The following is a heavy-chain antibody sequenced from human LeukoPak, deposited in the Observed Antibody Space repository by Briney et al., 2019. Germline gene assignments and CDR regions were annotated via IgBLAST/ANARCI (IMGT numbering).Heavy chain of an antibody. CDR1: GFTFSSYS. V-gene: IGHV3-21*01. CDR3: ARDGGGGYFDY. J-gene: IGHJ4*02. Sequence: GGSLRLSCAASGFTFSSYSMNWVRQAPGKGLEWVSSISSSGGYIKYAGSVRGRFTTSRDNAKNSLYLQMNSLTAEDTAVYYCARDGGGGYFDYWGQGTLVTVSS. D-gene: IGHD3-16*01. CDR2: ISSSGGYI.